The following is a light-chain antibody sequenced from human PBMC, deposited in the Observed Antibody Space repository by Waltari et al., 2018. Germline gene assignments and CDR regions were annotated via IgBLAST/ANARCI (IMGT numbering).Light chain of an antibody. Sequence: DIQITQSPSSVSASVGDRVTITCRASQSIVNWLAWYQQRTGKAPKLLICGASKLQGGVPSRVSGSGSGTDFTLTINNLQPEDFATYYCQQAFVEVSFAGGTRVEIK. CDR2: GAS. CDR3: QQAFVEVS. J-gene: IGKJ4*01. V-gene: IGKV1-12*01. CDR1: QSIVNW.